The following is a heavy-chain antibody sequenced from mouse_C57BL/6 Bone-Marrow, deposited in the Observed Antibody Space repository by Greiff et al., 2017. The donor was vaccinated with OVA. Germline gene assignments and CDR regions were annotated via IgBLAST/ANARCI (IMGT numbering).Heavy chain of an antibody. CDR2: ILPGSGST. CDR1: GYTFTGYW. CDR3: ARGAGYYGNCGFAY. Sequence: QVQLQQSGAELMKPGASVKLSCKATGYTFTGYWIEWVKQRPGHGLEWIGEILPGSGSTNYNEKFKGKATFTADTSSNTAYMQLSSLTTEDSAVDYCARGAGYYGNCGFAYWGQGTLVTVSA. J-gene: IGHJ3*01. V-gene: IGHV1-9*01. D-gene: IGHD2-1*01.